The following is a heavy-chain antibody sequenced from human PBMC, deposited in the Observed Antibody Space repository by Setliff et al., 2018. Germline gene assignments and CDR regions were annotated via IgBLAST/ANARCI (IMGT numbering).Heavy chain of an antibody. CDR1: GYSFSAYY. Sequence: ASVKVSCKASGYSFSAYYMYWVRQAPGQGPEWRGIINTGGGSASYAEKFEGRVTMTSDASASTVHMEMGNLTSDDTAVYYCARAGSAAAGRKGIFEYWGQGSLVTVSS. CDR3: ARAGSAAAGRKGIFEY. CDR2: INTGGGSA. D-gene: IGHD6-13*01. J-gene: IGHJ4*02. V-gene: IGHV1-46*01.